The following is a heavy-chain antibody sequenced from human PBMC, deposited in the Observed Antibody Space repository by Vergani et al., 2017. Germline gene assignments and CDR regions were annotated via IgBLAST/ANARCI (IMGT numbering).Heavy chain of an antibody. CDR3: ATGFTMYAFDI. Sequence: EVQLVESGGGLVKPGGSLRLSCAASGFTFSNAWMSWVRQAPGKGLEWVSYISSSSSTIYYADSVKGRFTISRDNAKNSLYLQMNSLRAEDTAVYYCATGFTMYAFDIWGQGTMVTVSS. CDR2: ISSSSSTI. D-gene: IGHD3-10*02. V-gene: IGHV3-48*04. CDR1: GFTFSNAW. J-gene: IGHJ3*02.